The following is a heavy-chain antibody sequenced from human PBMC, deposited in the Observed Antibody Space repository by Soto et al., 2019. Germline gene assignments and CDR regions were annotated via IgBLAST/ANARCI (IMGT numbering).Heavy chain of an antibody. V-gene: IGHV3-7*03. D-gene: IGHD3-9*01. CDR2: IKQDGSEK. Sequence: PGGSLRLSCAASGFTFSSYWMSWVRQAPGKGLEWVANIKQDGSEKYYVDSVKGRFTISRDNAKNSLYLQMNSLRAEDTAVYYCARDPFDWHDAFDIWGQGTMVTVSS. CDR3: ARDPFDWHDAFDI. J-gene: IGHJ3*02. CDR1: GFTFSSYW.